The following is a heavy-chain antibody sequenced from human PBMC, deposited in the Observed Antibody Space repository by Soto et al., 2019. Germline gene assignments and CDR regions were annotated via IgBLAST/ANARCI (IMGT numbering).Heavy chain of an antibody. J-gene: IGHJ4*02. Sequence: EVQLVESGGGLVKPGGSLRLSCAASGFPFSNYGMNWVRQAPGKGLEWVSSISSSGNYMYYADSVKGRFTISRDNAKNSLYLQMNSLRAEDTAVYYCARDCSSTSCYGGHFDYWGQGTLVTVSS. D-gene: IGHD2-2*01. CDR3: ARDCSSTSCYGGHFDY. CDR1: GFPFSNYG. V-gene: IGHV3-21*01. CDR2: ISSSGNYM.